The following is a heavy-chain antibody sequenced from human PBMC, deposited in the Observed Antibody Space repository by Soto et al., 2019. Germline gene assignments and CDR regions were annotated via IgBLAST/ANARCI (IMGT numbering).Heavy chain of an antibody. CDR1: GFTFSSYW. V-gene: IGHV3-7*01. CDR3: ARGRVHLGDFSVFDY. CDR2: IKQDGSEK. Sequence: GGSLRLSCAASGFTFSSYWMSWVRQAPGKGLEWVANIKQDGSEKYYVDSVKGRFTISRDNAKNSLYLQMNSLRAEDTAVYYCARGRVHLGDFSVFDYWGQGTLVTVSS. J-gene: IGHJ4*02. D-gene: IGHD3-16*01.